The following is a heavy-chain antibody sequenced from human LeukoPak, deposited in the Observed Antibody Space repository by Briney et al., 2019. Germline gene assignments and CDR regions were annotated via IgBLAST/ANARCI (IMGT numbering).Heavy chain of an antibody. D-gene: IGHD3-22*01. CDR3: ARLVVVAPYAFDI. J-gene: IGHJ3*02. V-gene: IGHV3-21*01. CDR2: ISSSSSYI. Sequence: GGSLRLSCAASGFTFSSYSMNWVRQAPGEGLEWVSSISSSSSYIYYADSVKGRFTISRDNAKNSLYLQMNSLRAEDTAVYYCARLVVVAPYAFDIWGQGTMVTVSS. CDR1: GFTFSSYS.